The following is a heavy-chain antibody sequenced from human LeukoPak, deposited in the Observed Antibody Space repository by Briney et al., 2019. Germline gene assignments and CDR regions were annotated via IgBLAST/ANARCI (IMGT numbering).Heavy chain of an antibody. CDR1: GGSISSYY. V-gene: IGHV4-59*01. D-gene: IGHD2-15*01. J-gene: IGHJ5*02. Sequence: SETLSLTCTVSGGSISSYYWSWIRQPPGKGLEWIGYIYYSGSTNYNPSLKSRVTISVDTSKNQFPLKLSSVTAADTAVYYCAREDIGNWFDPWGQGTLVTVSS. CDR2: IYYSGST. CDR3: AREDIGNWFDP.